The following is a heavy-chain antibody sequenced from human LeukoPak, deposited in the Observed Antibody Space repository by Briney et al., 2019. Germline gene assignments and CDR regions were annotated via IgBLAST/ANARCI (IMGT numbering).Heavy chain of an antibody. CDR1: GFTFDDYA. J-gene: IGHJ4*02. CDR3: AKSSYDSSGYPFDY. V-gene: IGHV3-9*01. D-gene: IGHD3-22*01. CDR2: ISWNSGGI. Sequence: PGRSLRLSCAASGFTFDDYAMHWVRQAPGKGLEWVSGISWNSGGIGYADSVKGRFTISRDNAKNSLYLQMNSLRAEDTALYYCAKSSYDSSGYPFDYWGQGTLVTVSS.